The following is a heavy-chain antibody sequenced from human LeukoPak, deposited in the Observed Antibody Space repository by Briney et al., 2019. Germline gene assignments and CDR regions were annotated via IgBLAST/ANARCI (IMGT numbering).Heavy chain of an antibody. D-gene: IGHD1-14*01. CDR2: ISDSGENT. V-gene: IGHV3-23*01. J-gene: IGHJ4*02. CDR3: AKRYIRYNNNREGFE. CDR1: GFTLANFA. Sequence: GGSLRLSCAASGFTLANFAMNWVRQAPGKGLEWVSGISDSGENTYYAESVKGRFTISRDTSKDTLYLQMNSLRAEDTAVYYCAKRYIRYNNNREGFEWGQGTLVTVSS.